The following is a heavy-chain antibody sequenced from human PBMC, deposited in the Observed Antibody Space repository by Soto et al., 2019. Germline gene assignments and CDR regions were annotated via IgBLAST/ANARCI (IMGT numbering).Heavy chain of an antibody. CDR1: GFTFSSYA. CDR3: AKGSYYDILTGPDY. Sequence: EVQLLESGGGLVQPGGSLRLSCAASGFTFSSYAMSWVRQAPGKGLEWVSAISGSGGSTYYADSVKGRFTISRDNXXNTLYLQMNSMRAEDTVVYYCAKGSYYDILTGPDYWGQGTLVTVSS. D-gene: IGHD3-9*01. J-gene: IGHJ4*02. CDR2: ISGSGGST. V-gene: IGHV3-23*01.